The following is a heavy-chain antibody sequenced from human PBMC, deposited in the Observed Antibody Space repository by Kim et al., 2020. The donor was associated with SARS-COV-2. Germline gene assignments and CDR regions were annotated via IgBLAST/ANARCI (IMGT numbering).Heavy chain of an antibody. CDR1: GFTFSSNA. Sequence: GGSLRLSCAASGFTFSSNAMSWVRQAPGKGLEWVSLISVSGGTTYYADSVKGRFTISRDNPKNTLYLQMNSLRAEDTAIYYCAKDQHDKYCSGGSCFAPLDYWGQGTLVTVSS. CDR3: AKDQHDKYCSGGSCFAPLDY. J-gene: IGHJ4*02. CDR2: ISVSGGTT. V-gene: IGHV3-23*01. D-gene: IGHD2-15*01.